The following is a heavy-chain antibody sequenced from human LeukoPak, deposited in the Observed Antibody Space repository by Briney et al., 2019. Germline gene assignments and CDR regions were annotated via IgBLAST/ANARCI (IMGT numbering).Heavy chain of an antibody. CDR1: GGTFSSYA. CDR3: ARGGAPITIFGVVIIPPDY. CDR2: IIPIFGTA. D-gene: IGHD3-3*01. Sequence: GASVKVSCKASGGTFSSYAVSWVRQAPGQGLEWMGGIIPIFGTANYAQKFQGRVTITADESTSTAYMELSSLRSEDTAVYYCARGGAPITIFGVVIIPPDYRGQGTLVTVSS. J-gene: IGHJ4*02. V-gene: IGHV1-69*13.